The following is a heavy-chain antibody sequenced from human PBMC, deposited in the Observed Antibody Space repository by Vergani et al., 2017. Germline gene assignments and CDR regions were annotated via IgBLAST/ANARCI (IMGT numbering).Heavy chain of an antibody. CDR1: GYIFNSYY. CDR3: VSPGDGSRHILTYFLDY. CDR2: LDPRGGPP. Sequence: QVQLVQSGAAVKKLGASVKLSCKSSGYIFNSYYIHWVRQAPGQGLEWMGLLDPRGGPPTYAEKFEGRVTLTSDTSTSTFYMELRGLRSDVTAVYCCVSPGDGSRHILTYFLDYWGHGSLVSVSS. J-gene: IGHJ4*01. D-gene: IGHD1-26*01. V-gene: IGHV1-46*03.